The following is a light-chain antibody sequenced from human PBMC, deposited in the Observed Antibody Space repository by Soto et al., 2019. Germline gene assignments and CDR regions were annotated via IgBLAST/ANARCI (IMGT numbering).Light chain of an antibody. CDR1: QSVSSY. CDR2: DES. V-gene: IGKV3-11*01. J-gene: IGKJ5*01. Sequence: EVVLTQSPVTLSLSPGETSTLSCRAIQSVSSYLDWYQQKPGQATRLLIYDESIRATGIPARLSGSGSGKDFTLTISSMEPEDFAVYYCQQRRNWQVTFGQGTRLEIK. CDR3: QQRRNWQVT.